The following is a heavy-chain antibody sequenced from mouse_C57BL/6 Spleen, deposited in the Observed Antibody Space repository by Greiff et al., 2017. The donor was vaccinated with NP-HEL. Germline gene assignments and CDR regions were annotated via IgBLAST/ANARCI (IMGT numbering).Heavy chain of an antibody. Sequence: EVQLVESGGGLVQPGGSLSLSCAASGFTFTDYYMSWVRQPPGKALEWLGFIRNKANGYTTEYSASVKGRFTISRDNSQSILYLQMNALRAEDSATYYCARWDTGFAYWGQGTLVTVSA. CDR3: ARWDTGFAY. D-gene: IGHD1-1*01. CDR2: IRNKANGYTT. CDR1: GFTFTDYY. V-gene: IGHV7-3*01. J-gene: IGHJ3*01.